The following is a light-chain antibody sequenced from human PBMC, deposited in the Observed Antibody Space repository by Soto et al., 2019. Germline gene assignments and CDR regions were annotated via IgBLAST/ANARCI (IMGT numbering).Light chain of an antibody. CDR1: SSDVGGYSY. Sequence: QSALPQPPSASGSPGQSVTISCTGTSSDVGGYSYVSWYQQQAGEAPKLIIYEVSKRPSGVPDRFSGSKSGYTASLTVSGLQAEDEADYYCSSYAGSNNFVFGTGTKVTVL. J-gene: IGLJ1*01. CDR2: EVS. CDR3: SSYAGSNNFV. V-gene: IGLV2-8*01.